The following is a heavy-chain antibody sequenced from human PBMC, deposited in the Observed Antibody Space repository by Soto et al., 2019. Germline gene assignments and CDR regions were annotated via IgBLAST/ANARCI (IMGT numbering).Heavy chain of an antibody. CDR2: IYYSGST. D-gene: IGHD4-17*01. Sequence: QVQLQESGPGLVKPSQTLSLTCTVSGGSISSGGYYWSWIRQHPGKGLEWIGYIYYSGSTYYNPSLKGRVTISVDTSKNQFSLKLSSVTAADTAVYYCARVADYGDYLDWFDPWGQGTLVTVSS. J-gene: IGHJ5*02. CDR1: GGSISSGGYY. V-gene: IGHV4-31*03. CDR3: ARVADYGDYLDWFDP.